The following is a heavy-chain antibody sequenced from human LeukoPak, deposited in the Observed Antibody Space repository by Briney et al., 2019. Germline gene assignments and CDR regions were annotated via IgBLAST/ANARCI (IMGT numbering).Heavy chain of an antibody. D-gene: IGHD2-2*01. V-gene: IGHV3-21*01. J-gene: IGHJ6*02. CDR2: ISSSSSYI. CDR1: GFTFSSYS. Sequence: PGGSLRLSCAASGFTFSSYSMNWVRQAPGKGLEWVSSISSSSSYIYYADSVKGRFTISRDNAKNSLYLQMNSLRAEDTAVYYCARDRCTSCYYYYYGMDVWGQGTTVTVSS. CDR3: ARDRCTSCYYYYYGMDV.